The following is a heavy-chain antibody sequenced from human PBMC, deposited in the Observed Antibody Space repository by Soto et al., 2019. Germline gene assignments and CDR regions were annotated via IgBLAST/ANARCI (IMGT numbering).Heavy chain of an antibody. D-gene: IGHD6-19*01. V-gene: IGHV4-59*01. CDR2: FHYSGST. CDR1: GDSISSSF. Sequence: PSETLSLTCTVSGDSISSSFWSWIRQPPGKGLEWIGYFHYSGSTNYNPSLKSRVTISVDTSKNQFSLKLTSVTAADTAVYYCARVQEAGTFIYSYGMAVWGQGTTVTVAS. CDR3: ARVQEAGTFIYSYGMAV. J-gene: IGHJ6*02.